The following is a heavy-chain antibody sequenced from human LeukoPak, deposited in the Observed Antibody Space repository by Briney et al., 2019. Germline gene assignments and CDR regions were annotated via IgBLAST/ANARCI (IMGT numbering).Heavy chain of an antibody. Sequence: SETLSLTCTVSGGSIRTYYWSWIRQPPGKGLEWIGYISYSGSTNYNPSLNSRITISVDTSKNQFSLKLSSVTAADTAVYYCARGGSGYDSFDYWGQGTLVTVSS. D-gene: IGHD5-12*01. J-gene: IGHJ4*02. CDR1: GGSIRTYY. V-gene: IGHV4-59*01. CDR2: ISYSGST. CDR3: ARGGSGYDSFDY.